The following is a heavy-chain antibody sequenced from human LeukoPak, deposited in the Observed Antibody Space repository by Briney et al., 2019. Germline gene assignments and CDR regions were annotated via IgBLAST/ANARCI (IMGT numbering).Heavy chain of an antibody. CDR1: GFSFSSYS. CDR3: ARADGYNRKFDY. Sequence: GGSLRLSCAASGFSFSSYSMNWVRQAPGKGLEWVSYISSGSSTMYYADSVKGRFTIPRDNAKNSLYLQMNSLRDEDTAVYYCARADGYNRKFDYWGQGTLVTVSS. J-gene: IGHJ4*02. V-gene: IGHV3-48*02. CDR2: ISSGSSTM. D-gene: IGHD5-24*01.